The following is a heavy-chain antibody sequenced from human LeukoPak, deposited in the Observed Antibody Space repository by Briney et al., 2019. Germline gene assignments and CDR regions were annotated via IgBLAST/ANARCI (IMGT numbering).Heavy chain of an antibody. Sequence: GGSLRLSCAASGFTFSSYAMSWVRQAPGKGLEWVSAISGSGGSTYYADSVKGRFTISRDNSKNSLYLQMNSLRAEDTAVYYCARSGLGYSILGDYWGQGTLVTVSS. J-gene: IGHJ4*02. CDR3: ARSGLGYSILGDY. V-gene: IGHV3-23*01. D-gene: IGHD6-13*01. CDR2: ISGSGGST. CDR1: GFTFSSYA.